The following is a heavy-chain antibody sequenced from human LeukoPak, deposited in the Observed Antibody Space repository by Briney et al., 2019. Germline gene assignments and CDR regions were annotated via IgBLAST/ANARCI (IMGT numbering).Heavy chain of an antibody. Sequence: GRSLRLSCAASGFTFSSYAMHWVRQAPGKGLEWVAVISYDGSNKYYADSVKGRFTISRDNSKNTLYLQMNSLRAEDTAAYYCARAGYCSSTSCYSYYFDYWGQGTLVTVSS. CDR1: GFTFSSYA. J-gene: IGHJ4*02. D-gene: IGHD2-2*01. V-gene: IGHV3-30*04. CDR3: ARAGYCSSTSCYSYYFDY. CDR2: ISYDGSNK.